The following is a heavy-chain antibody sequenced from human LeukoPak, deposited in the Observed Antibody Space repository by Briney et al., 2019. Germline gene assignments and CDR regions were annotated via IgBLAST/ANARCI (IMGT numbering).Heavy chain of an antibody. CDR1: GFTFSSYS. Sequence: GGSLRLSCAASGFTFSSYSMNWVRQAPGKGLEWVSYISSSSSTIYYADSVKGRFTISRDNAKNSLYLQMNSLRDEDTAVYYCARDPHDYGDYVDEYWGQGTLVTVSS. J-gene: IGHJ4*02. D-gene: IGHD4-17*01. V-gene: IGHV3-48*02. CDR2: ISSSSSTI. CDR3: ARDPHDYGDYVDEY.